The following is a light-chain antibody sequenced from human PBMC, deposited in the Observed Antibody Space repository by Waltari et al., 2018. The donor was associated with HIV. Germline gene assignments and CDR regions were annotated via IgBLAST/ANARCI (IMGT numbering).Light chain of an antibody. Sequence: QSVLTQPPAVSAAPGQTVTISCPGSSSNIATHYVSWYQQLPGTAPKLLIYDNNRRSSGIPDRFSGSKSGTSATLAIAGLQTGDEADYYCGTWDTSLSAGVFGGGTKVTVL. CDR1: SSNIATHY. V-gene: IGLV1-51*01. CDR2: DNN. J-gene: IGLJ2*01. CDR3: GTWDTSLSAGV.